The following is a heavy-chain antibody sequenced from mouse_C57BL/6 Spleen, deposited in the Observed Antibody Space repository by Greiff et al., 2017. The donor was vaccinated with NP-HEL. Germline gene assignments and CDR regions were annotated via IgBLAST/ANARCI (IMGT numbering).Heavy chain of an antibody. CDR3: ARSTTGRYFDY. V-gene: IGHV1-69*01. D-gene: IGHD1-1*01. J-gene: IGHJ2*01. CDR1: GYTFTSYW. Sequence: VQLQQPGAELVMPGASVKLSCKASGYTFTSYWMHWVKQRPGQGLEWIGEIDPSDSYTNYNQKFKGKSTLTVDKSSSTAYMQLSSLTSEDSAVYYCARSTTGRYFDYWGQGTTLTVSS. CDR2: IDPSDSYT.